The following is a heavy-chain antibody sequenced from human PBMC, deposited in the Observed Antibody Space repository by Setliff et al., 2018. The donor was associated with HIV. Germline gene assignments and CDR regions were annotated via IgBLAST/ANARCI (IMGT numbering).Heavy chain of an antibody. V-gene: IGHV1-69*05. Sequence: SVKVSCKSSAGSYSIFAINWVRQAPGQGLEWMGGMMTIFSTTNYARKFQGRVTITTDESTGTAHMELSNLRSEDTAVYYCATEGAGGSYQRASALDLWGQGTMVTVSS. D-gene: IGHD1-26*01. CDR2: MMTIFSTT. CDR3: ATEGAGGSYQRASALDL. CDR1: AGSYSIFA. J-gene: IGHJ3*01.